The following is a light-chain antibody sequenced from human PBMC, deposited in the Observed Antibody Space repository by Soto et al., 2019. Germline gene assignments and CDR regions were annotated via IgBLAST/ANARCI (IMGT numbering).Light chain of an antibody. V-gene: IGLV2-11*01. J-gene: IGLJ1*01. CDR3: CSYAGSYTYV. CDR2: DVS. Sequence: QPVLTQPASVSGSLGQSITISCTGTSSDVGGYNYVSWYQQHPGKAPKLMIYDVSKRPSGVPDRFSGSKSGNTASLTISGLQAEDEADYYCCSYAGSYTYVFGTGTKVTVL. CDR1: SSDVGGYNY.